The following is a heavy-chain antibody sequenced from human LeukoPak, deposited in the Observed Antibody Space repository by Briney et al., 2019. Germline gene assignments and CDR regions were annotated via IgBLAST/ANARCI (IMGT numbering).Heavy chain of an antibody. D-gene: IGHD3-22*01. CDR3: ARVRKQYYYDSRHHRDASDI. Sequence: PGGSLRLSCATSGFTFDDYGMNWVRQAPGKGLEWVSNINWNGRNVDYADSVKGRFTISRDKAKNSLHLQMNSLRAEDTAVYYCARVRKQYYYDSRHHRDASDIWGQGTMVIVSS. J-gene: IGHJ3*02. V-gene: IGHV3-20*04. CDR1: GFTFDDYG. CDR2: INWNGRNV.